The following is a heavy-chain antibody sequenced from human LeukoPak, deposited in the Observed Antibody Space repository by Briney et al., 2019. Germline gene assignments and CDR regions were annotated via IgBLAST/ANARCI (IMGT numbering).Heavy chain of an antibody. D-gene: IGHD6-13*01. J-gene: IGHJ6*03. Sequence: PGGSLRLSCSASGFTFSNFAMNWVRQAPGKGLEWVSIISGYGDSTYYTDSVKGRFTISRDNSKNTLYLQINSLRSDDTAVYYCARRRRQQLVLGEPYYYYYMDVWGKGTTVTVSS. CDR3: ARRRRQQLVLGEPYYYYYMDV. CDR2: ISGYGDST. CDR1: GFTFSNFA. V-gene: IGHV3-23*01.